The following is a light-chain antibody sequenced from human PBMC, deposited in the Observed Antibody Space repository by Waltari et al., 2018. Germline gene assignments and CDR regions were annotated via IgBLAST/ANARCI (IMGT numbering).Light chain of an antibody. CDR3: CSYADSRTWV. Sequence: QSVLTQPASVSGSPGQSIPISCTGTSTDLGYYNLVPWYQQYPGKAPKVMIYQVNKRPSETSNRFSGSKSGNTASLTISGLQAEDEADYYCCSYADSRTWVFGGGTKLTVL. CDR1: STDLGYYNL. J-gene: IGLJ3*02. CDR2: QVN. V-gene: IGLV2-23*02.